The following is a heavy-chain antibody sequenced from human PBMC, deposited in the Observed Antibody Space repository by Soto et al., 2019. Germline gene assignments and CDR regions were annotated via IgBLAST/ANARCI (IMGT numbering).Heavy chain of an antibody. D-gene: IGHD6-19*01. Sequence: QVQLVQSGAEVKKPGSSVRVSCKASGDTSDSFSISWVRQAPGQGLEWMGGIIPMFGTGNYAQKFQGRLTITADESTATSYMDLKSLRSEDTAVYLCALANRHDNSGWYLSSDWFDPSGQGTLVTVSS. CDR1: GDTSDSFS. J-gene: IGHJ5*02. CDR3: ALANRHDNSGWYLSSDWFDP. V-gene: IGHV1-69*01. CDR2: IIPMFGTG.